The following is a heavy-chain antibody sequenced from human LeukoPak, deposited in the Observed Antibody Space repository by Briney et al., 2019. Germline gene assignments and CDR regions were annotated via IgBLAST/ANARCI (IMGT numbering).Heavy chain of an antibody. V-gene: IGHV3-21*01. CDR1: GFTFSSYS. J-gene: IGHJ4*02. CDR3: ARDSFYDILTGPCAY. D-gene: IGHD3-9*01. Sequence: GGSLRLSCAASGFTFSSYSMNWVRQAPGKGLEWVSSISSSSSYIYYANSVKGRFTISRDNAKNSLYLQMNSLRAEDTAVYYCARDSFYDILTGPCAYWGQGTLVTVSS. CDR2: ISSSSSYI.